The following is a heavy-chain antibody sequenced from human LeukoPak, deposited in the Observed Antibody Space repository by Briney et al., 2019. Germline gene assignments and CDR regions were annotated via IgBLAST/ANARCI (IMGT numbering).Heavy chain of an antibody. Sequence: GGSLRLSCAASGFTFSSYWMHWVRQAPGKGLVWVSRINSDGSSTSYADSVKGRFTISRDNAKNTLYLQMNSLRAEDTAVYYCARGFYYDSSGYYYEDAGYWGQGTLVTVSP. V-gene: IGHV3-74*01. CDR1: GFTFSSYW. CDR3: ARGFYYDSSGYYYEDAGY. J-gene: IGHJ4*02. D-gene: IGHD3-22*01. CDR2: INSDGSST.